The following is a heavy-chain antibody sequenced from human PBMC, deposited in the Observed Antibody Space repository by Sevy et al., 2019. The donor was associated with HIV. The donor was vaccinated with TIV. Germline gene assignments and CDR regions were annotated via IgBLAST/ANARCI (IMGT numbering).Heavy chain of an antibody. CDR3: ARVGDIVVVTAGGKLGYFQH. J-gene: IGHJ1*01. CDR1: GYSISSGYY. D-gene: IGHD2-21*02. Sequence: SETLSLTCAVSGYSISSGYYWGWIRQPPGKGLEWIGSIYHSGSTYYNPSLKSRVTISVDTSKNQFSLKLSSVTAADTAVYYCARVGDIVVVTAGGKLGYFQHWGQGTLVTVSS. CDR2: IYHSGST. V-gene: IGHV4-38-2*01.